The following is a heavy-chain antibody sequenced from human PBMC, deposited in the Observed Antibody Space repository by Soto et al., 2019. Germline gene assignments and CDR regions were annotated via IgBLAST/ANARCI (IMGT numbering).Heavy chain of an antibody. CDR3: ARGGRIASSLYYYYYGMDV. CDR2: INHSGST. V-gene: IGHV4-34*01. J-gene: IGHJ6*02. CDR1: GGSFSGYY. Sequence: SETLSLTCAVYGGSFSGYYWSWIRQPPGKGLEWIGEINHSGSTNYNPSLKSRVTISVDTSKNQFSLKLSSVTAADTAVYYCARGGRIASSLYYYYYGMDVWGQGTTVT. D-gene: IGHD3-3*02.